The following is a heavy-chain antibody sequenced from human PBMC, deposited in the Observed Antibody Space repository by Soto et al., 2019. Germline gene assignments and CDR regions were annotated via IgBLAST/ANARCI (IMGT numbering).Heavy chain of an antibody. J-gene: IGHJ4*02. V-gene: IGHV4-39*01. CDR2: VYYSGST. Sequence: SETLSLTXTVSGGSISSSSYYWGWIRQPPGKGLEWIGSVYYSGSTYYNPSLKSRVTISVDTSKNQFSLKLSSVTAADTAVYYCARDKWELLTLYFDYWGQGTLVTVSS. CDR3: ARDKWELLTLYFDY. D-gene: IGHD1-26*01. CDR1: GGSISSSSYY.